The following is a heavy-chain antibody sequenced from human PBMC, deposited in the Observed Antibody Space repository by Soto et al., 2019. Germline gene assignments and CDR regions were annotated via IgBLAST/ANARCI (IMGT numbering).Heavy chain of an antibody. J-gene: IGHJ6*02. Sequence: PGESLKISCKGSGYSFTSYWISWVRQMPGKGLEWMGRIDPSDSYTNYSPSFQGHVTIPADKSISTAYLQWSSLKASDTAMYYCARRVSGYDFWSGYGMDVWGQGTTVTVSS. V-gene: IGHV5-10-1*01. CDR3: ARRVSGYDFWSGYGMDV. D-gene: IGHD3-3*01. CDR1: GYSFTSYW. CDR2: IDPSDSYT.